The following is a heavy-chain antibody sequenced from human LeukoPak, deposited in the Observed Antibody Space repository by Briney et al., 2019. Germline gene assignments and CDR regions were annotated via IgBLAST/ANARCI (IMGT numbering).Heavy chain of an antibody. CDR3: ARDRDSSGQRDFDL. CDR1: GGSINSYY. CDR2: IYYSGNT. V-gene: IGHV4-59*01. J-gene: IGHJ2*01. Sequence: SETLSLTCTVSGGSINSYYGSWIRQPPGKGVEWVGYIYYSGNTNYNPSLKSRVSISIDTSKNQLSLQLSSVTAADTAVYYCARDRDSSGQRDFDLWGRGTLVTVSA. D-gene: IGHD3-22*01.